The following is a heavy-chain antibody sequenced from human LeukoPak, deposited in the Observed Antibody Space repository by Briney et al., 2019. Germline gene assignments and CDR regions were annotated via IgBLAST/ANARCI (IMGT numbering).Heavy chain of an antibody. J-gene: IGHJ4*02. D-gene: IGHD3-10*01. Sequence: PSETLSLTCTVSGGSITSYYWSWIRQPPGKGLEWIGYIYYSGSTKYNPSLKSRVTTSVDTSKNQFALKLTSVTAADTAVYYCARTSAEGTDLKYYFDYWGQGTLVTVSS. CDR1: GGSITSYY. CDR3: ARTSAEGTDLKYYFDY. V-gene: IGHV4-59*12. CDR2: IYYSGST.